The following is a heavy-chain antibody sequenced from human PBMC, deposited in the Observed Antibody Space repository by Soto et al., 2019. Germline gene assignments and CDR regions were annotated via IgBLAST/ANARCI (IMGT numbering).Heavy chain of an antibody. Sequence: SETLSLTCTVSGGSISSYYWSWIRQPPGKGLEWIVYIYYSGSTNYNPSLKSRVTISVDTSKNQFSLKLSSVTAADTAVYYCARGDPLLWFGEKVYYGMDVWGQGTTVTVSS. V-gene: IGHV4-59*01. CDR2: IYYSGST. CDR3: ARGDPLLWFGEKVYYGMDV. CDR1: GGSISSYY. D-gene: IGHD3-10*01. J-gene: IGHJ6*02.